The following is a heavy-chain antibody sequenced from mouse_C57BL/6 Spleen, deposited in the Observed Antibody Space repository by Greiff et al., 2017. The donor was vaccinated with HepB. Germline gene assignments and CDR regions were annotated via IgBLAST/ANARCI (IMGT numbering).Heavy chain of an antibody. D-gene: IGHD1-1*01. CDR1: GFTFSDYY. J-gene: IGHJ1*03. CDR2: INYDGSST. Sequence: EVQLVESEGGLVQPGSSMKLSCTASGFTFSDYYMAWVRQVPEKGLEWVANINYDGSSTYYLDSLKSRFIISRDNAKNILYLQMSSLKSEDTATYYCAREYGSSYVGRYFDVWGTGTTVTVSS. CDR3: AREYGSSYVGRYFDV. V-gene: IGHV5-16*01.